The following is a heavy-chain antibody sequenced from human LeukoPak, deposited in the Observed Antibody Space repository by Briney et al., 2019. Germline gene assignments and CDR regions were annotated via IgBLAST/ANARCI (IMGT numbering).Heavy chain of an antibody. Sequence: GGSLRLSCAASGFTFSSYAMHWVRQAPGKGLEWVAVISYDGSNKYYADSVKGRFTISRDNSKNTLYLQMNSLRAEDTAVYYCARGETSGTTGTTGWFDPWGQGTLVTVSS. D-gene: IGHD1-1*01. CDR3: ARGETSGTTGTTGWFDP. V-gene: IGHV3-30*04. J-gene: IGHJ5*02. CDR2: ISYDGSNK. CDR1: GFTFSSYA.